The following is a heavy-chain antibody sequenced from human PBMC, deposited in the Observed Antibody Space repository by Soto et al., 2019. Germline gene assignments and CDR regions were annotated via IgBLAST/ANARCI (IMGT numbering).Heavy chain of an antibody. D-gene: IGHD6-13*01. CDR3: ARNGRIAAAGTLSYYYGMDV. Sequence: PGGSLRLSCAASGFTFSSYSMNWVRQAPGKGLEWVSSISSSSSYIYYADSVKGRFTISRDNAKNSLYLQMNSLRAEDTAVYYCARNGRIAAAGTLSYYYGMDVWGQGTTVTVSS. J-gene: IGHJ6*02. CDR2: ISSSSSYI. V-gene: IGHV3-21*01. CDR1: GFTFSSYS.